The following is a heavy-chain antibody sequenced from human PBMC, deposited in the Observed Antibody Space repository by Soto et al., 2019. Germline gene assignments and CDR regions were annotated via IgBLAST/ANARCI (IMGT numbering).Heavy chain of an antibody. V-gene: IGHV3-23*01. CDR3: AKDLSRWPHYAFDS. CDR1: GFTFSSNA. CDR2: ITSSGGDT. Sequence: GGSLRLSCAASGFTFSSNAMTWVRQAPGKGLEWVSVITSSGGDTLYADSVKGRFTISRDNSKNALYMQMNGLRPEDTAVYYCAKDLSRWPHYAFDSWGQGTLVTVSS. J-gene: IGHJ5*01. D-gene: IGHD4-17*01.